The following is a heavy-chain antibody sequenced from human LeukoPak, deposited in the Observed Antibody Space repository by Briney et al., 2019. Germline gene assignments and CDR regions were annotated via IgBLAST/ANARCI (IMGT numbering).Heavy chain of an antibody. CDR1: GGTFSSYA. V-gene: IGHV1-69*13. Sequence: SVKVSCKASGGTFSSYAISWVRQAPGQGLEWTGGIIPIFGTANYAQKFQGRVTITADESTSTAYMELSSLRSEDTAVYYCARDLRYSYGYRYYFDYWGQGTLVTVSS. D-gene: IGHD5-18*01. CDR2: IIPIFGTA. J-gene: IGHJ4*02. CDR3: ARDLRYSYGYRYYFDY.